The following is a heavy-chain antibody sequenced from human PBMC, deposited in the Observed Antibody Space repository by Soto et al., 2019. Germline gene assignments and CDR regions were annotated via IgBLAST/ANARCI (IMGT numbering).Heavy chain of an antibody. D-gene: IGHD2-2*01. V-gene: IGHV4-39*01. CDR2: IYYSGST. Sequence: PSETLSLTCTVSGGSISSSSYYWGWIRHPPGKGLEWIGSIYYSGSTYYNPSLKSRVTISVDTSKNQFSLKLSSVTAADTAVYYCARHQGIVVVPAAMRWFDPWGQGTLVTVSS. CDR3: ARHQGIVVVPAAMRWFDP. CDR1: GGSISSSSYY. J-gene: IGHJ5*02.